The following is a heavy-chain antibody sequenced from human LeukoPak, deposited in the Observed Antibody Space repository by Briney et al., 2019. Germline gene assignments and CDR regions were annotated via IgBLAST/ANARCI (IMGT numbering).Heavy chain of an antibody. CDR3: ARLYVYRDNYFDY. CDR2: VYYSGSS. V-gene: IGHV4-39*01. J-gene: IGHJ4*02. D-gene: IGHD3-16*01. Sequence: SETLSLTCTVSGVFISSSGYYWAWIRQPPGKGLECIGSVYYSGSSYYDPSLKSRVTISLDTSKNQFSLKLSSVTAADTAVYYCARLYVYRDNYFDYWGQGTLVTVSS. CDR1: GVFISSSGYY.